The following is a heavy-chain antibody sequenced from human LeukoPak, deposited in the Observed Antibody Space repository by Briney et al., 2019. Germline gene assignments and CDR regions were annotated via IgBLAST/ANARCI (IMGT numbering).Heavy chain of an antibody. CDR1: GFNFSNYN. D-gene: IGHD2-15*01. CDR2: IPYDGSYK. CDR3: ARQEDLYYFYMDV. J-gene: IGHJ6*03. V-gene: IGHV3-30*09. Sequence: SGGSLRLSCAASGFNFSNYNMNWVRQAPGKGLEWVTFIPYDGSYKYYADSVKGRFAISRDNSKNTLYLQMNSLRAEDTAVYFCARQEDLYYFYMDVWGKGTTVTVSS.